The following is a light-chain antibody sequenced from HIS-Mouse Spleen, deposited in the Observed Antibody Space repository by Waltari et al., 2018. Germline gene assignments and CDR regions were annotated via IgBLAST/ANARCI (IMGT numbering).Light chain of an antibody. CDR2: EVS. J-gene: IGLJ2*01. CDR1: SSDVGGYHY. V-gene: IGLV2-14*01. Sequence: QSALTQPASVSGSPVQSITISCTGTSSDVGGYHYVSWYQQHPGKAPKLMIYEVSNRPSGVSNRFSGSKSGNTASLTISGLQAEDEADYYCSSYTSSSTLVFGGGTKLTVL. CDR3: SSYTSSSTLV.